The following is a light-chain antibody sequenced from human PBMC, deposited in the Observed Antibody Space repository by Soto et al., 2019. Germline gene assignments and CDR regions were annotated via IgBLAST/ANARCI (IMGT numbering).Light chain of an antibody. J-gene: IGKJ1*01. CDR1: QSVSSTY. CDR2: GAS. CDR3: QQCGSSPWT. Sequence: EIVLAQPQGTLSLSPGERATLSCRASQSVSSTYLAWYQQKPGQAPRLLIYGASSRATGIPDRFSGGGSGTDFTLTISRVEPEDFAVYYCQQCGSSPWTFGQGTKVDIK. V-gene: IGKV3-20*01.